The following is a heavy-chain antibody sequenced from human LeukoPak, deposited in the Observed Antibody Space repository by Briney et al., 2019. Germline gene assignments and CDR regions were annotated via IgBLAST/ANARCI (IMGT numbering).Heavy chain of an antibody. CDR3: GTGSAFDI. D-gene: IGHD1-1*01. CDR1: GFTFRNAY. CDR2: IKHKAEGGTA. J-gene: IGHJ3*02. V-gene: IGHV3-15*01. Sequence: TGGSLRLPCAGSGFTFRNAYMSWVRQAPGKGLEWVGLIKHKAEGGTADYAAVVKDRFTISRDDAASSLFLQMSSLRTEDTAVYYCGTGSAFDIWGQGTMVTVSS.